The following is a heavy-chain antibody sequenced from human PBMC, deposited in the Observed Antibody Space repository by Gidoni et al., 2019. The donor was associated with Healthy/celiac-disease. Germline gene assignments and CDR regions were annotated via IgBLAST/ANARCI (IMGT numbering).Heavy chain of an antibody. V-gene: IGHV3-9*01. CDR1: GFTFDDYA. D-gene: IGHD6-19*01. J-gene: IGHJ4*02. Sequence: EVQLVESGGGLVQPGRSLRLSCAASGFTFDDYAMHWVRQAPGKGLEWVSGISWNSGSIGYADSVKGRFTISRDNAKNSLYLQMNSLRAEDTALYYCAKATVAGHTAVYFDYWGQGTLVTVSS. CDR2: ISWNSGSI. CDR3: AKATVAGHTAVYFDY.